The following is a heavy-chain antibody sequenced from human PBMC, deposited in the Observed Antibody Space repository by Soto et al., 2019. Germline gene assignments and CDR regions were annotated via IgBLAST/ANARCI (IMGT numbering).Heavy chain of an antibody. J-gene: IGHJ4*02. CDR3: AKSPTMTTKVVDY. CDR2: IYSSGDST. Sequence: EVQLLESGGDLVQPRGSLRLSCVASGFTFSSYTMTWVRQAPGKGLEWVSVIYSSGDSTYYADSVKGRFTISRDNSKNTLYLQMNSLRADDTAVYYCAKSPTMTTKVVDYWGQGTRVTVSS. D-gene: IGHD4-17*01. V-gene: IGHV3-23*01. CDR1: GFTFSSYT.